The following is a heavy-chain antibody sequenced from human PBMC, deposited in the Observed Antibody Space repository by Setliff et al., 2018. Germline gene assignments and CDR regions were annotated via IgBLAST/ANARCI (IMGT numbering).Heavy chain of an antibody. CDR2: IYPGDSDT. CDR3: ARRSYSSALYYFDY. V-gene: IGHV5-51*01. D-gene: IGHD6-19*01. CDR1: GYSFITYW. Sequence: GESLKISCTGSGYSFITYWIGWVRQMPGKGLEWMGIIYPGDSDTRYSPSFQGQVTISADKSNNTAYLQLKSLRASDTAIYLCARRSYSSALYYFDYWGQGTLVTVSS. J-gene: IGHJ4*02.